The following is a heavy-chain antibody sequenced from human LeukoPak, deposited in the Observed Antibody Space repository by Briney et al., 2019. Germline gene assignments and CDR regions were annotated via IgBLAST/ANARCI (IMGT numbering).Heavy chain of an antibody. CDR3: AKAASAGFGGPGY. CDR1: GFTFSDHS. Sequence: GGSLRLSCVASGFTFSDHSMMWVRQAPGKGLEWVSVISGTAGTTVYSDAVKGRFTISRDNSKNMLYLQMNSLRAEDTAVYYCAKAASAGFGGPGYWGQGTLVTVSS. J-gene: IGHJ4*02. D-gene: IGHD3-10*01. CDR2: ISGTAGTT. V-gene: IGHV3-23*01.